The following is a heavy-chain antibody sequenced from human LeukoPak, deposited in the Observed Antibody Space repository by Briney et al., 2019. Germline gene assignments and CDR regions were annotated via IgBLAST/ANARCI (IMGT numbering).Heavy chain of an antibody. J-gene: IGHJ6*03. CDR3: ATDAGGYSGSYSSYYYYMDV. D-gene: IGHD1-26*01. CDR1: GYTLTELS. V-gene: IGHV1-24*01. Sequence: GASVKVSCKVSGYTLTELSMHWVRQAPGKGLEWMGGFDPEGGETIYAQKFQGRVTMTEDTSTDTAYMELSSLRSEDTAVYYCATDAGGYSGSYSSYYYYMDVWGKGTTVTVSS. CDR2: FDPEGGET.